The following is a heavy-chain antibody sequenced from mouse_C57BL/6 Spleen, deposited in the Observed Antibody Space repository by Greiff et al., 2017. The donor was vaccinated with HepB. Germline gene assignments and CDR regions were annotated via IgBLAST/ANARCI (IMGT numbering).Heavy chain of an antibody. V-gene: IGHV1-20*01. Sequence: EVQLQQSGPELVKPGDSVKISCKASGYSFTGYFMNWVMQSHGKSLEWIGRINPYNGDTFYNQKFKGKATLTVDKSSSTAHMELRSLTSEDSAVYYCARRSFLYYFDYWGQGTTLTVSS. D-gene: IGHD6-1*01. CDR2: INPYNGDT. CDR1: GYSFTGYF. J-gene: IGHJ2*01. CDR3: ARRSFLYYFDY.